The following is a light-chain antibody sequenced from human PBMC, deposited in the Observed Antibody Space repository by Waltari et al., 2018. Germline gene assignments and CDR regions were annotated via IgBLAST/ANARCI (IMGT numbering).Light chain of an antibody. Sequence: QSALTQPRSVSGSPGKSVTISCTGTSSDVGGYNYVSWYQQPPGKAPKLMMYDVSNRPSGVPARFSGSNSGNTASLTISRLQAEDEADYYCCSYAGSYPWVFGGGTKLTVL. V-gene: IGLV2-11*01. CDR1: SSDVGGYNY. CDR2: DVS. J-gene: IGLJ3*02. CDR3: CSYAGSYPWV.